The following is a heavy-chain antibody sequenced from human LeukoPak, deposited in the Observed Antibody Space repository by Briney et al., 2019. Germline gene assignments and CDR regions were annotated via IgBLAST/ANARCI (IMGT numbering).Heavy chain of an antibody. CDR3: AREGINSIDY. J-gene: IGHJ4*02. Sequence: PGGSLRLSCAASGFTFSSYSMNWVRQAPGKGPEWVSYISSSSSTIFYADSVKGRFTISRDNAKNPLYLQMNSLRDEDTAVYYCAREGINSIDYWGQGTLVTVSS. D-gene: IGHD4-23*01. CDR1: GFTFSSYS. CDR2: ISSSSSTI. V-gene: IGHV3-48*02.